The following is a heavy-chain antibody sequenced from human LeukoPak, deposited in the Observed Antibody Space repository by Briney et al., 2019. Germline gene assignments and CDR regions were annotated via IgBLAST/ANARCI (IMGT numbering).Heavy chain of an antibody. CDR1: GFTFSSYW. J-gene: IGHJ6*03. D-gene: IGHD2-21*02. V-gene: IGHV3-7*03. Sequence: GGSLRLSCAASGFTFSSYWMSWVRQAPGKGLEWVAYINQDGSEKNYADSVKGRFTISRDNAKNSLYLQMNSLRAEDTALYYCARDNCGGDCNYYYMDVWGKGTTVTVSS. CDR3: ARDNCGGDCNYYYMDV. CDR2: INQDGSEK.